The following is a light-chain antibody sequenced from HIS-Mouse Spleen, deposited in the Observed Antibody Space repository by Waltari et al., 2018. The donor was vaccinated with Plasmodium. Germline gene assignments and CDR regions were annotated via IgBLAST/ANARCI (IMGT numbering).Light chain of an antibody. V-gene: IGKV1-9*01. CDR3: QQYYSFPYT. J-gene: IGKJ2*01. CDR1: QGSSSY. CDR2: AAS. Sequence: DIQLTQSPSFLSASVGDRVTLTCRARQGSSSYLAWYQQKPGKAPKLLIYAASTLQSGVPSRFSGSGSGTDFTLTISCLQSEDFATYYCQQYYSFPYTFGQGTKLEIK.